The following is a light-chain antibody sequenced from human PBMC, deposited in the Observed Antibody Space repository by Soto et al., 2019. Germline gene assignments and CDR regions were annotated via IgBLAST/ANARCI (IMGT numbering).Light chain of an antibody. CDR3: QQYNNWPPIT. J-gene: IGKJ5*01. CDR2: GAS. Sequence: EIVFTQSPSTLALSPGERATLSCRASQSVSSNLAWYQQKPGQAPRLLIYGASTRATGIPARFSGSGSGTEFTLTISSLQSEDFAVYYCQQYNNWPPITFGQGTRLEI. CDR1: QSVSSN. V-gene: IGKV3-15*01.